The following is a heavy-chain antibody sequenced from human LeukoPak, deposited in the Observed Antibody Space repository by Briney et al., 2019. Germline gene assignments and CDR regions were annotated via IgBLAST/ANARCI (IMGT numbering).Heavy chain of an antibody. CDR1: GYTFTSYG. D-gene: IGHD3-16*02. Sequence: ASAKVSCKASGYTFTSYGISWVRQAPGQGLAWMGWISASNGDTNYAQKLQGRVTMTTDTSTSTAYMGLRSLRSDDTAVYYCAREAGDYVWGSYRYGAEYFQHWGQGTLVTVSS. CDR3: AREAGDYVWGSYRYGAEYFQH. V-gene: IGHV1-18*04. CDR2: ISASNGDT. J-gene: IGHJ1*01.